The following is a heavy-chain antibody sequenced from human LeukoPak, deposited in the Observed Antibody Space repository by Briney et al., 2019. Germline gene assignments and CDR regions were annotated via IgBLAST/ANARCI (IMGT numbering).Heavy chain of an antibody. V-gene: IGHV3-48*02. CDR1: GFTFSTNS. CDR3: AGAKDDFCDY. D-gene: IGHD3/OR15-3a*01. Sequence: GGSLRLSCAASGFTFSTNSMNWVRQAPGKGLEWVSYISTSSSTIYYADSVKGRFTISRDNAKNSLYLQMNSLRDEDTAVYYRAGAKDDFCDYWGQGTLVTVSS. J-gene: IGHJ4*02. CDR2: ISTSSSTI.